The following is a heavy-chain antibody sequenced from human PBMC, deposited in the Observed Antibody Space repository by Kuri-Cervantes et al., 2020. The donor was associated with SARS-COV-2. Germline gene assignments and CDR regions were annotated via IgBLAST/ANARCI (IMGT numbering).Heavy chain of an antibody. D-gene: IGHD3-3*01. CDR1: GCIVSSYA. Sequence: SLKISCAACGCIVSSYAMHWVRQAPAKGLEWVAVISYDGSNKYYADSVKGRFTISRDNSKNTLYLQLNSLRAEDTAVYYCARDPVGYDFWSGYSAGKQYYYYYYMDVWGKGTTVTVSS. CDR2: ISYDGSNK. V-gene: IGHV3-30-3*01. J-gene: IGHJ6*03. CDR3: ARDPVGYDFWSGYSAGKQYYYYYYMDV.